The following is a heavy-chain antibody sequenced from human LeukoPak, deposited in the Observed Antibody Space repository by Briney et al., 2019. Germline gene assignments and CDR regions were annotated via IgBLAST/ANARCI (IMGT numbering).Heavy chain of an antibody. Sequence: GGALRVSCAASGCTFSSYGMHLVRQAPAQGVEGGAFIGYDGSNEYYADSVKGRFTISRDNSKNTLYLQMNSLRAEDTAVYYCAKDANLVRWGLRGSYLDYWGQGTLVTVSS. CDR2: IGYDGSNE. D-gene: IGHD3-16*01. V-gene: IGHV3-30*02. CDR3: AKDANLVRWGLRGSYLDY. CDR1: GCTFSSYG. J-gene: IGHJ4*02.